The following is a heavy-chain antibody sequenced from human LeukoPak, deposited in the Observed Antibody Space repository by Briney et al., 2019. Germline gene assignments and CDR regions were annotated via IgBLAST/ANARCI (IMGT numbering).Heavy chain of an antibody. CDR3: ASAGSGLY. J-gene: IGHJ4*02. V-gene: IGHV3-48*02. CDR2: ISRNRSTI. Sequence: GGSLRLSCAASGFIFSSYSMNWVRQAPGKGLEWVSYISRNRSTIYYADSVKGRFTISRGNAKNSLYLQMNSLRDEDTAVYYCASAGSGLYWGQGTLVPVFS. CDR1: GFIFSSYS. D-gene: IGHD5-12*01.